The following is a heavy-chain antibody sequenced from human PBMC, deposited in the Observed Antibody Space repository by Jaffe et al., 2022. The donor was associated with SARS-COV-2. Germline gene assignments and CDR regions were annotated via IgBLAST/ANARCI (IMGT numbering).Heavy chain of an antibody. V-gene: IGHV5-51*01. CDR3: ARGRVPRGVVDYYYGMDV. J-gene: IGHJ6*02. CDR2: IYPGDSDT. D-gene: IGHD3-3*01. Sequence: EVQLVQSGAEVKKPGESLKISCKGSGYSFTSYWIGWVRQMPGKGLEWMGIIYPGDSDTRYSPSFQGQVTISADKSISTAYLQWSSLKASDTAMYYCARGRVPRGVVDYYYGMDVWGQGTTVTVSS. CDR1: GYSFTSYW.